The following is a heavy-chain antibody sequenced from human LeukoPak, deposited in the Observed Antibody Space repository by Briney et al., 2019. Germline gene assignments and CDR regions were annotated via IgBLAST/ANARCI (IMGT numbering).Heavy chain of an antibody. D-gene: IGHD3-22*01. J-gene: IGHJ3*02. CDR1: GVSISSYY. Sequence: SETLSLTCTVSGVSISSYYWSWIRQPPGKGLEWIGYIYYSGSTNYNPSLKSRVTISVNTSKNQFSLKLSSVTAADTAVYYCARSPRYYYDSSGPVVDIWGQGTMVTVSS. CDR3: ARSPRYYYDSSGPVVDI. CDR2: IYYSGST. V-gene: IGHV4-59*08.